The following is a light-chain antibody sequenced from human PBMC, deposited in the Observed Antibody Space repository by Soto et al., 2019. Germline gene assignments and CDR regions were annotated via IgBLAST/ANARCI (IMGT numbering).Light chain of an antibody. J-gene: IGKJ5*01. CDR2: WAS. Sequence: IVMTQSPDSLAVSLGERATISCKSGQSVLDSSNSRNYLSWYQQKPGQPPKLLINWASARESGVPDRFSGSGSGTDFTLTISSLQAEDVAVYYCQQYYSVPPITFGQGTRLEIK. CDR1: QSVLDSSNSRNY. V-gene: IGKV4-1*01. CDR3: QQYYSVPPIT.